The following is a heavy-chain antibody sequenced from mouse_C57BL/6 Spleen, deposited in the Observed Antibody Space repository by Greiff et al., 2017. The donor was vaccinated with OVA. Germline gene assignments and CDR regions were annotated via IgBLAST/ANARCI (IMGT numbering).Heavy chain of an antibody. D-gene: IGHD2-4*01. CDR1: GYTFTSYW. J-gene: IGHJ4*01. V-gene: IGHV1-5*01. Sequence: EVQLVESGTVLARPGASVKMSCKTSGYTFTSYWMHWVKQRPGQGLEWIGAIYPGNSDTSYNQKFKGKAKLTAVTSASTAYMELSSLTNEDSAVYYCTGVYDYDEAMDYWGQGTSVTVSS. CDR2: IYPGNSDT. CDR3: TGVYDYDEAMDY.